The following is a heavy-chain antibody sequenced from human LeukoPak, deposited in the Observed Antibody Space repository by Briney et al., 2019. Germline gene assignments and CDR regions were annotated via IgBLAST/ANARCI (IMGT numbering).Heavy chain of an antibody. Sequence: ASVKVSCKASGYTFTSYYMHWVRQAPGQGLEWMGIINPSGGSTSYAQKSQGRVTMTRDTSTSTVYMELSSLRSEDTAVYYCVAAYEDYYDSSGPRADYFDYWGQGTLVTVSS. J-gene: IGHJ4*02. CDR2: INPSGGST. CDR3: VAAYEDYYDSSGPRADYFDY. CDR1: GYTFTSYY. D-gene: IGHD3-22*01. V-gene: IGHV1-46*01.